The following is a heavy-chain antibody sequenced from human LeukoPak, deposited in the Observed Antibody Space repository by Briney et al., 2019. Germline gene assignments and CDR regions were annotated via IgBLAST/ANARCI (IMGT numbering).Heavy chain of an antibody. CDR3: ARAGRYDILTGPSNI. CDR1: GFTFSSYG. D-gene: IGHD3-9*01. CDR2: IWYDGSSK. V-gene: IGHV3-33*08. J-gene: IGHJ3*02. Sequence: PGGSLRLSCAASGFTFSSYGMHWVRQAPGKGLEWVAVIWYDGSSKYYADSVKGRFTISRDNSKNTLYLQMNSLRAEDTAVYYCARAGRYDILTGPSNIWGQGTMVTVSS.